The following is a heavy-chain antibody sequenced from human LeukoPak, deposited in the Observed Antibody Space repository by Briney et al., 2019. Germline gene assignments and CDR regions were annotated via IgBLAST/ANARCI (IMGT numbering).Heavy chain of an antibody. V-gene: IGHV1-2*06. CDR1: GYTFTGYY. D-gene: IGHD2-15*01. CDR3: ARACSAGSCYSDNWLDP. J-gene: IGHJ5*02. CDR2: INPDSGGT. Sequence: ASVKVSCKASGYTFTGYYLHWVRQAPGQGLEWMGRINPDSGGTNYAQKFQGRVTMTRDTSISTAYMELNRLTSDDTAVYYCARACSAGSCYSDNWLDPWGQGTLVTVSS.